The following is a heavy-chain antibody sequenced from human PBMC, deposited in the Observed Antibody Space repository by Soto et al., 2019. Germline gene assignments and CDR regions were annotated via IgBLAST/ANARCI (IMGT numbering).Heavy chain of an antibody. V-gene: IGHV4-39*01. Sequence: QLQLQESGPGLMKPSETLSLTCTVSGGSISSSSYYWGWIRQPPGKGLEWIGSIYYSGSTYYNPALKSRVTISVDTSKNQFSLKLSSVTAADTAVYYCATVNWNPKAFDYWGQGTLVTVYS. J-gene: IGHJ4*02. CDR2: IYYSGST. D-gene: IGHD1-20*01. CDR1: GGSISSSSYY. CDR3: ATVNWNPKAFDY.